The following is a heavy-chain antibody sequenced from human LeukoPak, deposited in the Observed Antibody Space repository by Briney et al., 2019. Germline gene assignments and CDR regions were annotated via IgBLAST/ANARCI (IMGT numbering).Heavy chain of an antibody. CDR1: GFNFNDAA. D-gene: IGHD5-24*01. J-gene: IGHJ3*01. V-gene: IGHV3-23*01. Sequence: GGSLRLSCAASGFNFNDAAMTWVRQAPGKGLEWVSLIASSGRNTYYTDSVRGRFTISRDNSKKTLSLQMNSLRVEDTAIYYCAKDIQLSAWGLGTMVSVSS. CDR2: IASSGRNT. CDR3: AKDIQLSA.